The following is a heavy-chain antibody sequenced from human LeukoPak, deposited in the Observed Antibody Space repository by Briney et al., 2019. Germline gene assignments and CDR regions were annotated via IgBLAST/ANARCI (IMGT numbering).Heavy chain of an antibody. Sequence: SETLSLTCTVSGGSISSSSYYWGWIRQPPGKGLEWIGYIYYSGSTYYNPSLKSRVTISVDTSKNQFSLKLSSVTAADTAVYYCARGAATVTHDAFDIWGQGTMVTVSS. V-gene: IGHV4-30-4*08. CDR2: IYYSGST. CDR1: GGSISSSSYY. D-gene: IGHD4-11*01. CDR3: ARGAATVTHDAFDI. J-gene: IGHJ3*02.